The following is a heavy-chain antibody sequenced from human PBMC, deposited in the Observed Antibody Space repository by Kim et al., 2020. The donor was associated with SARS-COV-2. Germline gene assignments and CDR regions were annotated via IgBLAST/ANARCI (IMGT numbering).Heavy chain of an antibody. J-gene: IGHJ6*02. Sequence: SVKGRFTISRHNSKNTLYLQMNSLRAEDTAVYYCARVRGSAAAGSYGMDVWGQGTTVTVSS. V-gene: IGHV3-53*04. D-gene: IGHD6-13*01. CDR3: ARVRGSAAAGSYGMDV.